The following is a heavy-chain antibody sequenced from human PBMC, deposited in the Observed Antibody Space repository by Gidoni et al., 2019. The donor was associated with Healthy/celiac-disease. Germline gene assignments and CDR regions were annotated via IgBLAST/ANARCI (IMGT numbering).Heavy chain of an antibody. Sequence: QVQLVESGGGVVQPGRSLRLSCAASGFTFSSYGLHWVRQAPGKGLAWVAVISYDGSNKYYADSVKGRFTISRDNSKNTLYLQMNSLRAEDTAVYYCAKDRIIWTYYDSSGPYFDYWGQGTLVTVSS. CDR1: GFTFSSYG. CDR2: ISYDGSNK. CDR3: AKDRIIWTYYDSSGPYFDY. D-gene: IGHD3-22*01. V-gene: IGHV3-30*18. J-gene: IGHJ4*02.